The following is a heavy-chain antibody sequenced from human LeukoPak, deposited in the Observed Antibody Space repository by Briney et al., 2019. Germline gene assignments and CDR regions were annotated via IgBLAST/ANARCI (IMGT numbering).Heavy chain of an antibody. Sequence: PGGSLRLSCAASGFTFSTYAMSWVRQAPGKGLEWVSAASGSGGSTYYADSVKGRFTISRDNSKNTLYLQMNSLRAEDTAVYYCAKPSSGWFDYWGQGTLVTVSS. J-gene: IGHJ4*02. CDR3: AKPSSGWFDY. D-gene: IGHD6-19*01. CDR2: ASGSGGST. V-gene: IGHV3-23*01. CDR1: GFTFSTYA.